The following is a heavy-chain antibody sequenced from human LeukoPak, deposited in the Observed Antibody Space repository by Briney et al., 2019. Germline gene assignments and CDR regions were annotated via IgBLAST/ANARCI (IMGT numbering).Heavy chain of an antibody. D-gene: IGHD5-24*01. Sequence: KTSETLSLTCAVYGGSFSGYYWSWIRQPPGRGLEWIGEINHSGSTNYNPSLKSRVTISVDTSRNQFSLKLSSVTAADTAVYYCASVEMASSWYYYGMDVWGQGTTVTVSS. CDR2: INHSGST. J-gene: IGHJ6*02. CDR3: ASVEMASSWYYYGMDV. CDR1: GGSFSGYY. V-gene: IGHV4-34*01.